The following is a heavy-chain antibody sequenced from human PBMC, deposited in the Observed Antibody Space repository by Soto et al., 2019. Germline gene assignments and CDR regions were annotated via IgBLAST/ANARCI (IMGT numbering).Heavy chain of an antibody. V-gene: IGHV4-30-2*01. J-gene: IGHJ5*02. Sequence: QLQLQESGSGLVKPSQTLSLTCAVSGGSISSGGYSWSWIRQPPGKGLEWIGYIYHSGRTYYNPSLKSRVTISVDRSKNQFSLKLSAVTAADTAVYYCARDRGGGGKFDPWGQGTLVTVSS. CDR3: ARDRGGGGKFDP. CDR2: IYHSGRT. D-gene: IGHD2-15*01. CDR1: GGSISSGGYS.